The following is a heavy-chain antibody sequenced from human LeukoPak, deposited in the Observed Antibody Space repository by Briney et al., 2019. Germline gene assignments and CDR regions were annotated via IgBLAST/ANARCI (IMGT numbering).Heavy chain of an antibody. CDR2: FYYSEST. CDR3: ARHEGVTGYYPLDY. CDR1: GGSISSNY. Sequence: SETLSLTCTVSGGSISSNYWSWMRQPPGKGLEWIGYFYYSESTTYNPSLKSRVTISVDTSKNQFSLKLSSVPAADTAIYYCARHEGVTGYYPLDYWGQGTLVTVSS. D-gene: IGHD3-9*01. V-gene: IGHV4-59*08. J-gene: IGHJ4*02.